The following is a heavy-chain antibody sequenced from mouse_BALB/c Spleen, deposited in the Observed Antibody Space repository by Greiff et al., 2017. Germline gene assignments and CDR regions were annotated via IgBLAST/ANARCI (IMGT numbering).Heavy chain of an antibody. CDR2: IWGGGST. CDR1: GFSLSRYS. Sequence: VMLVESGPGLVAPSQSLSITCTVSGFSLSRYSVHWVRQPPGKGLEWLGMIWGGGSTDYNSALKSRLSISKDNSKSQVFLKMNSLQTDDTAMYYCATYGSSYDWFAYWGQGTLVTVSA. J-gene: IGHJ3*01. V-gene: IGHV2-6-4*01. CDR3: ATYGSSYDWFAY. D-gene: IGHD1-1*01.